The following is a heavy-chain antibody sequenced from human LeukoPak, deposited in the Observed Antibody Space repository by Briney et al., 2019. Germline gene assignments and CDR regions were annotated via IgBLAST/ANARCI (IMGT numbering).Heavy chain of an antibody. CDR3: ARRAGAYSHPYDY. V-gene: IGHV3-64*01. D-gene: IGHD4/OR15-4a*01. CDR2: ISSNGGSK. CDR1: GFTFSNYA. J-gene: IGHJ4*02. Sequence: GGSLRLSCAASGFTFSNYAMHWVRQAPGRGLEYVSAISSNGGSKYYANSVKGRFTISRDSSKNTLYLQMGSLRAEDMAVYYCARRAGAYSHPYDYWGQGTLVTVSS.